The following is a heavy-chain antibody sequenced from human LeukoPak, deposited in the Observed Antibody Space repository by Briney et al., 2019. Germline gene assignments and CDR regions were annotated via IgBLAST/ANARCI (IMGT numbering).Heavy chain of an antibody. V-gene: IGHV3-11*04. J-gene: IGHJ4*02. D-gene: IGHD3-3*01. CDR3: AGMGILEWLGFNY. CDR2: ISSSGSTI. Sequence: PGGSLRLSCAASGFTFSDYYMSWIRQAPGKGLEWVSYISSSGSTIYYADSVKGRFTISRDNSKNTLYLQMNSLRAEDTAVYYCAGMGILEWLGFNYWGQGTLVTVSS. CDR1: GFTFSDYY.